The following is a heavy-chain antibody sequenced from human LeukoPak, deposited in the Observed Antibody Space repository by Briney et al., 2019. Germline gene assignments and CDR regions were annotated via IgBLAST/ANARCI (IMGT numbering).Heavy chain of an antibody. J-gene: IGHJ5*02. CDR3: ARQEIGLRSFDP. Sequence: PSETLSLTCTVSGYSISSGYYWGWIRQPPGKGQEWIGSIYHSGSTYYNPSLKSRVTISIDTSKNQFSLKLSSVTAADTAVYYCARQEIGLRSFDPWGQGTLVTVSS. D-gene: IGHD3/OR15-3a*01. CDR1: GYSISSGYY. CDR2: IYHSGST. V-gene: IGHV4-38-2*02.